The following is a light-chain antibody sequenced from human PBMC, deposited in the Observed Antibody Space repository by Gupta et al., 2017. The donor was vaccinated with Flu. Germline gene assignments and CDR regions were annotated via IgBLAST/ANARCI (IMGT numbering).Light chain of an antibody. J-gene: IGLJ2*01. CDR1: SSNIGSNT. CDR2: SNN. Sequence: QSVLTQPPSASGTPGQRVTISCSGSSSNIGSNTVNWYQQLPGPAPKLRIYSNNQRPSGVPDRFSGSKSGTSASLAISGLQSEDEADYYCAAWDDSLNAVVFGGGTKLTVL. CDR3: AAWDDSLNAVV. V-gene: IGLV1-44*01.